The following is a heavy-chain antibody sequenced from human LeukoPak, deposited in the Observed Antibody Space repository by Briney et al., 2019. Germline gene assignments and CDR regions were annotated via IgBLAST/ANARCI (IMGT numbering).Heavy chain of an antibody. J-gene: IGHJ4*02. CDR1: GGSISSYY. CDR2: INHSGST. D-gene: IGHD4-17*01. V-gene: IGHV4-34*01. Sequence: SETLSLTCTVSGGSISSYYWSWIRQPPGKGLEWIGEINHSGSTNYNPSLKSRVTISVDTSKNQFSLKLSSVPAADTAVYYCARGQGTVTTHWGQGTLVTVSS. CDR3: ARGQGTVTTH.